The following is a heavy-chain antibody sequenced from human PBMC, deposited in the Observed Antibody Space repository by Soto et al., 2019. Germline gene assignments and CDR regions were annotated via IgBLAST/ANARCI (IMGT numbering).Heavy chain of an antibody. CDR1: GGTFSSYT. D-gene: IGHD2-15*01. Sequence: ASVTVSCQASGGTFSSYTISWVRQAPGQGLEWMGRIIPILGITNYAQKFQGRVTITADKSTSTAYMELSSLRSEDTAVYYCARDWSDCSGGSCLNWFDPWGQGTLVTVSS. V-gene: IGHV1-69*04. J-gene: IGHJ5*02. CDR2: IIPILGIT. CDR3: ARDWSDCSGGSCLNWFDP.